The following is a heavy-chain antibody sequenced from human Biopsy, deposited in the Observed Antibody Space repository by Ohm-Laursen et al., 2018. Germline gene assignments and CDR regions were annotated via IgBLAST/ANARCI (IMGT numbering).Heavy chain of an antibody. V-gene: IGHV4-4*07. J-gene: IGHJ4*02. D-gene: IGHD3-10*01. CDR1: GGSINSYY. Sequence: SDTLSLTCTVSGGSINSYYWSWMRQPAGKGLEWIGRLFTSGTTNYSPSLNNRVTMSVDTSKNQFSLRLTSVTAADTAVYYCVRVGSGSFPFDYWGPGTLVTVSS. CDR3: VRVGSGSFPFDY. CDR2: LFTSGTT.